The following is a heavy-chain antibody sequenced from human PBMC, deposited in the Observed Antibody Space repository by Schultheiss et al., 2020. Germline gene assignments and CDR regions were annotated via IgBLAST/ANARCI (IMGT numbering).Heavy chain of an antibody. CDR1: GYTFTGYY. J-gene: IGHJ6*02. CDR3: ARARISGYSYGYSSYYYGMDV. V-gene: IGHV1-2*02. D-gene: IGHD5-18*01. Sequence: ASVKVSCKASGYTFTGYYMHWVRQAPGQGLEWMGWINPNSGGTNYAQKFQGRVTMTRDTSISTAYMELSRLRSDDTAVYYCARARISGYSYGYSSYYYGMDVWDQGTTVTVSS. CDR2: INPNSGGT.